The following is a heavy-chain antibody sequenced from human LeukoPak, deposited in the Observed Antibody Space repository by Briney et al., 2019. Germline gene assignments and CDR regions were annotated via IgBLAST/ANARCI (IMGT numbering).Heavy chain of an antibody. Sequence: GGSLRLSCAASGFTFSSYSTNWFRQAPGKGLEWVSYISSSSSTIYYADSVKGRFTIFRDNAKNSLYLQMNSLRAEDTAVYYCARDTIAARPYYYYYMDVWGKGTTATVSS. J-gene: IGHJ6*03. V-gene: IGHV3-48*01. D-gene: IGHD6-6*01. CDR1: GFTFSSYS. CDR3: ARDTIAARPYYYYYMDV. CDR2: ISSSSSTI.